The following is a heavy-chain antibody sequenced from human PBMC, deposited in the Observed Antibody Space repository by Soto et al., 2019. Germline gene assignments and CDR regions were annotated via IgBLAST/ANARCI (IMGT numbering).Heavy chain of an antibody. V-gene: IGHV4-38-2*01. CDR2: ISHSGST. CDR3: ASNSPSLSGRVANFDY. D-gene: IGHD3-10*01. J-gene: IGHJ4*02. CDR1: TYSISNGYF. Sequence: SETLSLTCAVSTYSISNGYFWGWVRQPPGKGLEWIGTISHSGSTSYNPSLKSRVTMSLDESKNQFSLRLSSVTAADTAVYYCASNSPSLSGRVANFDYWGQGTLVTVSS.